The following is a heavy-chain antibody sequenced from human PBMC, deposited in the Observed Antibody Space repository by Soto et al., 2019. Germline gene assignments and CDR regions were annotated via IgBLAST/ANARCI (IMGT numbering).Heavy chain of an antibody. CDR2: ISTSGGRP. V-gene: IGHV3-23*01. CDR3: AKDPDRYDYVWWTYRYIDH. CDR1: GITFSNYA. D-gene: IGHD3-16*02. J-gene: IGHJ4*02. Sequence: EVQLLESGGGLVQPGGSPRLSCTASGITFSNYAMSWVRQAPRKGLEWVSSISTSGGRPYYADSVKGRFTISRDNSKNTLYLQRNSLGVEDTAVYYCAKDPDRYDYVWWTYRYIDHWGQGTLVTVSS.